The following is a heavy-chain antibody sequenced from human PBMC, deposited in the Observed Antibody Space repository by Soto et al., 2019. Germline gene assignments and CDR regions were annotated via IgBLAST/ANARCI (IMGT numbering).Heavy chain of an antibody. CDR3: ARGSWSQNHWFDP. CDR2: INHSGST. Sequence: SETLSVTCAVYGGSFSGYYWSWIRQPPGKGLEWIGEINHSGSTNYNPSLKSRVTISVDTSKNQFSLKLSSVTAADTAVYYCARGSWSQNHWFDPWGQGTLVTVSS. J-gene: IGHJ5*02. D-gene: IGHD2-8*02. CDR1: GGSFSGYY. V-gene: IGHV4-34*01.